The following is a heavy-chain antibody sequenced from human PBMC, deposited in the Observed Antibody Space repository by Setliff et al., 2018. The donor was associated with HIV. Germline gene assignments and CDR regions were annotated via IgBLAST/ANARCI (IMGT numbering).Heavy chain of an antibody. CDR1: GYSFRSYW. Sequence: PGESLTISCKGSGYSFRSYWIGWVRQRPGKGLEWMGIIHPGDSDVKYSPSFQAQVTISADKSINTAYVQWSSLEASDTAMYYCASPGYCSSPNCMNVFNFWGHGTMVTVSS. CDR2: IHPGDSDV. V-gene: IGHV5-51*01. CDR3: ASPGYCSSPNCMNVFNF. D-gene: IGHD2-2*01. J-gene: IGHJ3*01.